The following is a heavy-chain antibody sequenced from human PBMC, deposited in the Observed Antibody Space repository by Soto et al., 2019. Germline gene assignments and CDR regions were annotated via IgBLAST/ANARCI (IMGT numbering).Heavy chain of an antibody. CDR2: IYYSGST. D-gene: IGHD5-18*01. Sequence: VQLQESGPGLVKPSETLSLTCTVSGGSISSYYWSWIRQPPGKGLEWIGYIYYSGSTNYNPSLKSRVTISVDTSKNQFSLKLSSVTAADTAVYYCARADTAKAFDYWGQGTLVTVSS. V-gene: IGHV4-59*08. CDR3: ARADTAKAFDY. J-gene: IGHJ4*02. CDR1: GGSISSYY.